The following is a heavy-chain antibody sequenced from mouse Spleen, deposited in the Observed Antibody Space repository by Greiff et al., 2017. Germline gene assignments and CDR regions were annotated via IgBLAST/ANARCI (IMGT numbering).Heavy chain of an antibody. CDR1: GFTFSDYG. D-gene: IGHD2-3*01. Sequence: EVQGVESGGGLVKPGGSLKLSCAASGFTFSDYGMAWVRQAPGKGPEWVAFISNLAYSIYYADTVTGRFTISRENAKNTLYLEMSSLRSEDTAMYYCARRLYDGYCGYFDVWGAGTTGTGSS. CDR3: ARRLYDGYCGYFDV. CDR2: ISNLAYSI. J-gene: IGHJ1*01. V-gene: IGHV5-15*01.